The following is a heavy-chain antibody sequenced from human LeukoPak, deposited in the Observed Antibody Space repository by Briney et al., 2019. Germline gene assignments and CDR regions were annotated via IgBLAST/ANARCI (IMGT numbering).Heavy chain of an antibody. V-gene: IGHV3-7*01. CDR2: IKQDGSEK. Sequence: GGSLRLSCAVSGFTFSSYWMSWVRQAPGKGLEWVANIKQDGSEKYYVDSVKGRFTISRDNAKNSLYLQMNSLRVEDAAVYYCASHQGYRHDYWGQGTLVTVSS. J-gene: IGHJ4*02. D-gene: IGHD2-15*01. CDR3: ASHQGYRHDY. CDR1: GFTFSSYW.